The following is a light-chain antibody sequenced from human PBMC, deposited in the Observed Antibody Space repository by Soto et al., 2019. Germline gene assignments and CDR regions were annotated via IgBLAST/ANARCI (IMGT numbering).Light chain of an antibody. CDR1: QRISTF. V-gene: IGKV1-39*01. CDR3: QQSYRLPLT. Sequence: DIQMTQSPSSLSAFVGDSVTITCHASQRISTFLNWYHQKPGKAPKLLIYAASYLQSGVPSNFSGSGSATDFTLSIVTLQPEDFGTYYCQQSYRLPLTFGGGTKVEI. J-gene: IGKJ4*01. CDR2: AAS.